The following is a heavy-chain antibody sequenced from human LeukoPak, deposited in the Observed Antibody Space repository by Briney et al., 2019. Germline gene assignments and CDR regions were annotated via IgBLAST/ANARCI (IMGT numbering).Heavy chain of an antibody. Sequence: SETLSLTCSVSGASVGSAGYYWTWIRQPPGKGLEWIGYMYYSGNSNYNPFLKSRVTMSLDPSKNRFSLKLSSVTAADTAVYYCARSQSQSGSYRYYFTYWGQGTLVTVSS. V-gene: IGHV4-61*08. CDR1: GASVGSAGYY. D-gene: IGHD1-26*01. CDR2: MYYSGNS. CDR3: ARSQSQSGSYRYYFTY. J-gene: IGHJ4*02.